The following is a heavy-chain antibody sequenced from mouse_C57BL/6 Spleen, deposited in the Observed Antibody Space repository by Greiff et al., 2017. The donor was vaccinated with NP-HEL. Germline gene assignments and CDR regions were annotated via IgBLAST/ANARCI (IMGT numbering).Heavy chain of an antibody. J-gene: IGHJ2*01. CDR2: INPNNGGT. D-gene: IGHD2-5*01. CDR1: GYTFTDYN. CDR3: ARRFYYSNLYYFDY. Sequence: EVQLQQSGPELVKPGASVKIPCKASGYTFTDYNMDWVKQSHGKSLEWIGDINPNNGGTIYNQKFKGKATLTVDKSSSTAYMEFRSLTSEDTAVYYCARRFYYSNLYYFDYWGQGTTLTVSS. V-gene: IGHV1-18*01.